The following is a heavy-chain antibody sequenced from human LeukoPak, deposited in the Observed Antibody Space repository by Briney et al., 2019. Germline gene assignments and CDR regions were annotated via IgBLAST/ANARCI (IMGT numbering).Heavy chain of an antibody. CDR2: SFYRGSA. Sequence: SQTLSLTCNVSGAAISTGDYYWGWIRQPPGKGLEWIGYSFYRGSAYYNPSLKSRVTISVGWSINQFSLKLSAVTAADTALYFCARTHSSAWLNWYFDLWGRGTLVTVSS. CDR1: GAAISTGDYY. J-gene: IGHJ2*01. D-gene: IGHD6-19*01. V-gene: IGHV4-30-2*01. CDR3: ARTHSSAWLNWYFDL.